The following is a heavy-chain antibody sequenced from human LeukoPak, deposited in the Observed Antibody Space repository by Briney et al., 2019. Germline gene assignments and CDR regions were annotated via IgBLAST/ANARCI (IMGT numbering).Heavy chain of an antibody. CDR1: GYTFTDYG. D-gene: IGHD1/OR15-1a*01. J-gene: IGHJ4*02. CDR2: IRYDGTIK. Sequence: GGSLRLSCAASGYTFTDYGMHWVRQAPGKGLEWVTFIRYDGTIKYYSDSVKGRFAISRDNSQNTLFLQMNSLRPEDTAVYSCAKEGTASKPSDLDYWGQGTLVTVSS. CDR3: AKEGTASKPSDLDY. V-gene: IGHV3-30*02.